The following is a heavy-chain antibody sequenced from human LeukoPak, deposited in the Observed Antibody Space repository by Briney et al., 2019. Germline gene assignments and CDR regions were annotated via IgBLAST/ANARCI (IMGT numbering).Heavy chain of an antibody. J-gene: IGHJ6*03. Sequence: SETLSLTCAVSGGSISSGGYSWSWIRQPPGKGLEWIGYIYYSGSTYYNPSLKSRVTISVDTSKNQFSLKLSSVTAADTAVYYCARDRGYCSGSSCYPNYYYYYMDVWGKGTTVTVSS. CDR3: ARDRGYCSGSSCYPNYYYYYMDV. CDR2: IYYSGST. CDR1: GGSISSGGYS. D-gene: IGHD2-15*01. V-gene: IGHV4-30-4*07.